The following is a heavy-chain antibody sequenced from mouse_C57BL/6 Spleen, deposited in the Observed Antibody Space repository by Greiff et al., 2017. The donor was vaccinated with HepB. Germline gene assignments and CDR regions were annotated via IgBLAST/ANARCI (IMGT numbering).Heavy chain of an antibody. CDR3: ARGGDYGSSPGNY. Sequence: VHLRRSGAGLGSPGAPLRLSSKPSGSPFIAYGVHWGKQMPGRGLGWIGRIYPEDGDTNYNGKFKGKATLTADKSSSTAYMQLSSLTSEDSAVYFCARGGDYGSSPGNYWGQGTTLTVSS. V-gene: IGHV1-80*01. CDR1: GSPFIAYG. D-gene: IGHD1-1*01. CDR2: IYPEDGDT. J-gene: IGHJ2*01.